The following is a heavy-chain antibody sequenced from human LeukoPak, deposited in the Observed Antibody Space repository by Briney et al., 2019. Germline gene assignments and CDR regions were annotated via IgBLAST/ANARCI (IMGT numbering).Heavy chain of an antibody. D-gene: IGHD3-22*01. CDR1: GGSFSRYY. J-gene: IGHJ4*02. Sequence: SETLSLTCSVSGGSFSRYYWTWIRQPPGKGLEWIGYIYNSGITNHNPSLKSRVTISVDTSKNEFSLRLSSVTAADTAVYYCARDGYSDSSGYDYPPSVWGQGTLVTVSS. CDR2: IYNSGIT. V-gene: IGHV4-59*01. CDR3: ARDGYSDSSGYDYPPSV.